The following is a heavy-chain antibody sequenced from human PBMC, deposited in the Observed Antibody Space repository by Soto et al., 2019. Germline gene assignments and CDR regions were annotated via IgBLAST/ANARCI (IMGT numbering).Heavy chain of an antibody. Sequence: QVQLQESGPGLVKPSETLSLTCTGSGGSISSYYWIWIRQPPGKGLEWIGYIYYSGSTNYNPSLKSRVTISVDTSTNQFSLKLSSVTAADTAVYYCAREISPTWFDPWGQGTLVTVSS. CDR2: IYYSGST. J-gene: IGHJ5*02. CDR3: AREISPTWFDP. CDR1: GGSISSYY. V-gene: IGHV4-59*01.